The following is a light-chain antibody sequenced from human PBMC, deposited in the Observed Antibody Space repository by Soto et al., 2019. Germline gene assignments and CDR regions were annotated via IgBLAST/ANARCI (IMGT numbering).Light chain of an antibody. CDR3: QSYDSSLSGLDV. Sequence: QSMLTQPPSVSGAPGQRVTISCTGSSSNIGAGYDVHWYQQLPGTAPKLLIYGNSNRPSGVPDRFSGSKSGTSASLAITGLQAEDEADYYCQSYDSSLSGLDVFGTGTKLTVL. CDR2: GNS. CDR1: SSNIGAGYD. V-gene: IGLV1-40*01. J-gene: IGLJ1*01.